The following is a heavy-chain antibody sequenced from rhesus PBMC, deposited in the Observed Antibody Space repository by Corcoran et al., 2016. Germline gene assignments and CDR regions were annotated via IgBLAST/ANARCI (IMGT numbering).Heavy chain of an antibody. Sequence: EVQLVQSGAEVKRPGESLKISCKTSGYSFNNSCIRWVRQMSGKGLEWMGAIDRSNSDARYNPSFQGQVTISADKSITTADRQWSSLKASDTATYYCARGRTLGFDYWGQGVLVTVSS. CDR2: IDRSNSDA. J-gene: IGHJ4*01. D-gene: IGHD2-39*01. CDR3: ARGRTLGFDY. V-gene: IGHV5-20*02. CDR1: GYSFNNSC.